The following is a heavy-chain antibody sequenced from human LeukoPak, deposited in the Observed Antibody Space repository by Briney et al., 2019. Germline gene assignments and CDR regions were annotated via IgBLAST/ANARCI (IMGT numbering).Heavy chain of an antibody. D-gene: IGHD3-22*01. J-gene: IGHJ4*02. CDR3: AKDRADSSGYYYVSYYFDY. V-gene: IGHV3-30*02. CDR2: IRYDGSNK. CDR1: GFTFSSYG. Sequence: GGSLRLSCAASGFTFSSYGMHWVRQAPGKGLEWVAFIRYDGSNKYYADSMKGRFTISRDNSKNTLYLQMNSLRAEDTAVYYCAKDRADSSGYYYVSYYFDYWGQGTLVTVSS.